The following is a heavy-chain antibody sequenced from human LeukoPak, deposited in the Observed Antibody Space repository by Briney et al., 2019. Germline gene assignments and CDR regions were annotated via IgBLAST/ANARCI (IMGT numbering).Heavy chain of an antibody. D-gene: IGHD4-11*01. V-gene: IGHV3-53*01. Sequence: PGGSLRLSCAASGFTVSSNYMSWVRQAPGKGLEWVSVIYSGGNTYYADSVKGRFTISRDNAKNTLYLQMNSLRAEDTAVYYCVRSAFLTTEFYFDYWGHGTLVTVSS. J-gene: IGHJ4*01. CDR3: VRSAFLTTEFYFDY. CDR1: GFTVSSNY. CDR2: IYSGGNT.